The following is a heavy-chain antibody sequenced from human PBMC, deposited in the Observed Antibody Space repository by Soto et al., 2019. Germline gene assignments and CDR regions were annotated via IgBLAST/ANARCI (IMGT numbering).Heavy chain of an antibody. CDR3: ARYDTFDY. J-gene: IGHJ4*02. V-gene: IGHV3-73*01. CDR2: IRSEAHSYAT. Sequence: IRRIRQAPGKRPEWAGRIRSEAHSYATGYSASLKGRFTISRDDSKNTAYLQMTGLETGDTAVYYCARYDTFDYWGQGTQVTVPQ. D-gene: IGHD3-9*01.